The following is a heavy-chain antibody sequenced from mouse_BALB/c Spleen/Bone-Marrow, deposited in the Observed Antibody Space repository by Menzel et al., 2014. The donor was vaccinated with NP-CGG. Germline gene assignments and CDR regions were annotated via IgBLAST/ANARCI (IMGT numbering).Heavy chain of an antibody. D-gene: IGHD1-1*01. V-gene: IGHV1-74*01. J-gene: IGHJ2*01. CDR2: IDPYDSEA. CDR3: ALYYYGSLDY. CDR1: GYTFTNYW. Sequence: VKLQESGAELERPGASVKLSCKASGYTFTNYWMNWVKQRPEQGLEWIGRIDPYDSEAHSNQKFKDKAILTVDKSSSTAYMQLSSLTSEDSAVYYCALYYYGSLDYWGQGTTLTVSS.